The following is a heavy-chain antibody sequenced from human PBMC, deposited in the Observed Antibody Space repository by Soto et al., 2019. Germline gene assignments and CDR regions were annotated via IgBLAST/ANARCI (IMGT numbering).Heavy chain of an antibody. CDR3: AKDKGVFNWATYYFDY. CDR1: GITFSNYA. J-gene: IGHJ4*02. Sequence: PGGALRPSCADIGITFSNYAMQWIRQALGKGLEWVALTSYDGNNENYTDSVKGRFTISRDNAKNTLFLQMNSTRPKDTAVYYCAKDKGVFNWATYYFDYWGQGALVTVSS. D-gene: IGHD1-1*01. CDR2: TSYDGNNE. V-gene: IGHV3-30*18.